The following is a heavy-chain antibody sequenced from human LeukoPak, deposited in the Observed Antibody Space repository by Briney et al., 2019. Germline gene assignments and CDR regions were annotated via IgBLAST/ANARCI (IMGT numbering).Heavy chain of an antibody. CDR2: INHSGST. V-gene: IGHV4-34*01. CDR1: GGSFSGYY. D-gene: IGHD3-10*01. J-gene: IGHJ4*02. CDR3: ARDRRLLWFGESSGYFDY. Sequence: SETLSLTCAVYGGSFSGYYWSWIRQPPGKGLEWIGEINHSGSTNYNPSLKSRVTISVDTSKNQFSLKLSSVTAADTAVYYCARDRRLLWFGESSGYFDYWGQGTLVTVSS.